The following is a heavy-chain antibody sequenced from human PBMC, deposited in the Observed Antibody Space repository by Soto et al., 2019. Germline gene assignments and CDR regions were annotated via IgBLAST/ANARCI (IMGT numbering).Heavy chain of an antibody. CDR1: GFTFSSYE. D-gene: IGHD2-21*02. V-gene: IGHV3-48*03. CDR2: ITTSGSTI. J-gene: IGHJ4*02. Sequence: LRLSCAASGFTFSSYEMNWIRQAPGKGLEWVSYITTSGSTIYYADSVKGRFTISRDNAKNSLYLQMNSLRAEDTAVYYCALSLTYCGGDCYSDYWGQGTLVTVSS. CDR3: ALSLTYCGGDCYSDY.